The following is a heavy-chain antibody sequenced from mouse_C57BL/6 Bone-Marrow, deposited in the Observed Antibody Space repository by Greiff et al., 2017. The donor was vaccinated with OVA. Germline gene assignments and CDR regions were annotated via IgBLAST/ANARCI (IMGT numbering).Heavy chain of an antibody. Sequence: EVQLQQSGAELVRPGASVKLSCTASGFTIKDDYMHWVKQRPEQGLEWIGWLDPENGDTEYASKFQGKATITADTSSNTAYLQLSSLTSEDTAVYYCTADGSYAMDYWGQGTSVTVSS. D-gene: IGHD2-3*01. J-gene: IGHJ4*01. CDR2: LDPENGDT. CDR1: GFTIKDDY. CDR3: TADGSYAMDY. V-gene: IGHV14-4*01.